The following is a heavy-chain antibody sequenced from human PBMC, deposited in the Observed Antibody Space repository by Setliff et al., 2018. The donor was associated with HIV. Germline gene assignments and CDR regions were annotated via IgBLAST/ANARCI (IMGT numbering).Heavy chain of an antibody. J-gene: IGHJ4*02. Sequence: PSETLSLTCAVSGYSIGSGSFWGWIRQPPGKGLEWIATIPHNGGTYYNPDPSLTGRVTISVDTSKNQFSLELAFVTAADTAVYYCARYSTLTTNFDYWGQGTLVTVSS. CDR3: ARYSTLTTNFDY. CDR1: GYSIGSGSF. CDR2: IPHNGGT. V-gene: IGHV4-38-2*01. D-gene: IGHD4-17*01.